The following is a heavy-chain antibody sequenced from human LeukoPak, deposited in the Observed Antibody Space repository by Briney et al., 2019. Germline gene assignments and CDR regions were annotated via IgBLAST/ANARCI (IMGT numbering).Heavy chain of an antibody. Sequence: GSSVKVSCKASGGTFSSYAISWVRQAPGQGLEWMGRIIPILGIANYAQKFQGRVTITADKSTSTAYMELSSLRSEDTAVYYCARGGWELLGDFDYWGQGTLVTVSS. CDR3: ARGGWELLGDFDY. CDR1: GGTFSSYA. J-gene: IGHJ4*02. D-gene: IGHD1-26*01. V-gene: IGHV1-69*04. CDR2: IIPILGIA.